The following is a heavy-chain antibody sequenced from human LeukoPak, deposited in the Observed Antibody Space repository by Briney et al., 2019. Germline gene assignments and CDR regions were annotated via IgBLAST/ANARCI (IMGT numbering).Heavy chain of an antibody. CDR3: ARDRPFDY. CDR1: GFTFSSYS. J-gene: IGHJ4*02. CDR2: ISSSRTTI. V-gene: IGHV3-48*02. Sequence: TGGSLRLSCAASGFTFSSYSMNWIRQAPGKGLEWVSYISSSRTTIYYADSVKGRFTISRDNARNSLYLQMNSLRDDDTAVNYCARDRPFDYWGQGTLVTVSS.